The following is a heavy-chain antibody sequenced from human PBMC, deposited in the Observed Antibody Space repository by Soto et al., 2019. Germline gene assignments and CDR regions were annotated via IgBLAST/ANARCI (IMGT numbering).Heavy chain of an antibody. CDR3: AGRYSSSKGYYFDY. CDR1: GGSVSSGSYY. J-gene: IGHJ4*02. Sequence: QVQLQESGPGLVKPSETLSLTCTVSGGSVSSGSYYWSWIRQPPGKGLEWIGYIYYSGSTNYNPSLKSRVTISVDTSKNQFSLKLSSVTAADTAVYYCAGRYSSSKGYYFDYWGQGTLVTVSS. V-gene: IGHV4-61*01. CDR2: IYYSGST. D-gene: IGHD6-6*01.